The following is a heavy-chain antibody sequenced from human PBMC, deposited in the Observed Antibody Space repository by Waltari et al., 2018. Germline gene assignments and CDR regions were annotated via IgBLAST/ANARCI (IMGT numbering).Heavy chain of an antibody. J-gene: IGHJ4*02. Sequence: EVQLVESGGGLIQPGGSLRLSCAASGFTVSSYYMSWVRQAPGKGLEWVSVIYSGGSTYYADSVKGRFTISRDNTKNTLYLQMNSLRAEDTAVYYCARATYYTIFGVTIYYFDYWGQGTLVTVSS. V-gene: IGHV3-53*01. CDR1: GFTVSSYY. CDR3: ARATYYTIFGVTIYYFDY. CDR2: IYSGGST. D-gene: IGHD3-3*01.